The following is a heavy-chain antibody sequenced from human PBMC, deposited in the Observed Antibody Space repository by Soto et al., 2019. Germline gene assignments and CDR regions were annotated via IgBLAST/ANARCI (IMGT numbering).Heavy chain of an antibody. D-gene: IGHD2-21*02. CDR3: AREGCTSAACYSYTRAFDV. CDR2: ISGTGSTI. CDR1: GFTFKTYG. Sequence: DEQLVQSGGGLGQPGGSLRLSCAASGFTFKTYGMNWVRRAPGKGLEWLAFISGTGSTIYYADSVQGLFIVSRDNSNNSLHLQVNTLRSDDTYVYYGAREGCTSAACYSYTRAFDVWGQGTEVSVSS. V-gene: IGHV3-48*01. J-gene: IGHJ3*01.